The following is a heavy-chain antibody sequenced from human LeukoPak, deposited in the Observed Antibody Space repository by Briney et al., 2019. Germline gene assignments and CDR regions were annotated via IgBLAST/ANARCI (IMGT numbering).Heavy chain of an antibody. V-gene: IGHV1-2*06. D-gene: IGHD1-26*01. Sequence: ASVKVSCKASGYTFTSYAMHWVRQAPGQGLEWMGRINPNGGGTEYEQKFQDRVTMTSDTSITTAYLELNSLRSDDTAVYYCTREGWYTGNPLRGNWFDPWGQGTLVTVSS. CDR3: TREGWYTGNPLRGNWFDP. J-gene: IGHJ5*02. CDR2: INPNGGGT. CDR1: GYTFTSYA.